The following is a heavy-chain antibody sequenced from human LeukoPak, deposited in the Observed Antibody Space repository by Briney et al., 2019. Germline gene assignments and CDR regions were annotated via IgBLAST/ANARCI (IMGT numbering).Heavy chain of an antibody. CDR1: GFTFDDYA. D-gene: IGHD3-10*01. J-gene: IGHJ6*03. CDR2: ISWNSGSI. V-gene: IGHV3-9*03. CDR3: AKDHGSGSYYNPGRGIFGYYYYMDV. Sequence: PGRSLRLSCAASGFTFDDYAMHWVRQAPGKGLEWVSGISWNSGSIGYADSVKGRFTISRDNAKNSLYLQMNSLRAEDMALYYCAKDHGSGSYYNPGRGIFGYYYYMDVWGKGTTVTVSS.